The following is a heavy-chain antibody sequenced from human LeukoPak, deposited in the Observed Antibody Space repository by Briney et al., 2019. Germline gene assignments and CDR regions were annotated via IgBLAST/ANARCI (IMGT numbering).Heavy chain of an antibody. CDR3: AKLPQAYSSSWSFDY. J-gene: IGHJ4*02. D-gene: IGHD6-13*01. CDR1: GFTFSLYN. CDR2: ISASETSI. Sequence: GGSLRLSCAASGFTFSLYNMNWVRQAPGKGLEWVSQISASETSIKYADSVRGRFTISRDNVKNSVYLQMNSLRAEDTAVYYCAKLPQAYSSSWSFDYWGQGTLVTVSS. V-gene: IGHV3-48*01.